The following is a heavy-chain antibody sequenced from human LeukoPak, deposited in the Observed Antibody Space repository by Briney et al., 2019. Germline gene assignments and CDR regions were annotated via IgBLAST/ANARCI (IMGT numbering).Heavy chain of an antibody. J-gene: IGHJ4*02. V-gene: IGHV3-30*18. Sequence: GGSLRLSCAASGFTFTMFGMNWVRQAPGKGLEWVAVISYDGSNKYYADSVKGRFTISRDNSKNTLYLQMNSLRAEDTAVYYCAKDHQELLYYFDYWGQGILVTVSS. D-gene: IGHD1-26*01. CDR1: GFTFTMFG. CDR3: AKDHQELLYYFDY. CDR2: ISYDGSNK.